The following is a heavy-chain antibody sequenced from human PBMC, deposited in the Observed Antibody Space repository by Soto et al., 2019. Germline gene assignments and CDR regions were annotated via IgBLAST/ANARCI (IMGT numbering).Heavy chain of an antibody. CDR2: IFYIGST. V-gene: IGHV4-39*01. Sequence: PSETLSLTCTVSGGSISSSSYYWGWIRQPPGKGLEWIGNIFYIGSTYYNPSLKSRVTISVDTSKNQFSLKVPSVTAADTAVYFCASRSLLWFGDPAYYFDYWGQVTLVTVSS. J-gene: IGHJ4*02. D-gene: IGHD3-10*01. CDR3: ASRSLLWFGDPAYYFDY. CDR1: GGSISSSSYY.